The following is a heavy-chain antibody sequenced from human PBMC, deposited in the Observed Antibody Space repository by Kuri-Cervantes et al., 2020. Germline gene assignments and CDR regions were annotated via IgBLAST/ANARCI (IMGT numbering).Heavy chain of an antibody. CDR3: ARPPLY. J-gene: IGHJ4*02. CDR2: INHSGST. CDR1: GGSFSDYY. V-gene: IGHV4-34*01. Sequence: SETLSLTCAVYGGSFSDYYWSWIRQPPGKGLEWIGEINHSGSTNYNPSLKSRVTISVDTSKNQFSLKLSPVTAADTAVYYCARPPLYWGQGTLVTVSS.